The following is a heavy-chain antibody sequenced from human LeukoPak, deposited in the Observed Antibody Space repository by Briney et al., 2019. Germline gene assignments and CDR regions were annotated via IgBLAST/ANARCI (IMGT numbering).Heavy chain of an antibody. CDR2: ISAYNGNT. V-gene: IGHV1-18*01. CDR3: ARDGSYSSSWTYYYYYYYMDV. Sequence: ASVKVPCKASGYTFTSYGISWVRQAPGQGLEWMGWISAYNGNTNYAQKLQGRVTMTTDTSTSTAYMELRSLRSDDTAVYYCARDGSYSSSWTYYYYYYYMDVWGKGTTVTVSS. D-gene: IGHD6-13*01. CDR1: GYTFTSYG. J-gene: IGHJ6*03.